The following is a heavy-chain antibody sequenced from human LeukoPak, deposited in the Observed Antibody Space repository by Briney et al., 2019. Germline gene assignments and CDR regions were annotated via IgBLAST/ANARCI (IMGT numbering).Heavy chain of an antibody. CDR2: ISAYNGNT. CDR1: GYTFTSYG. V-gene: IGHV1-18*01. CDR3: ARDGPQYCSGGSCYSGY. D-gene: IGHD2-15*01. Sequence: WASVKVPCKASGYTFTSYGISWVRQAPGQGLEWMGWISAYNGNTNYAQKLQGRVTMTTDTSTSTAYMELRSLRSDDTAVYYCARDGPQYCSGGSCYSGYWGQGTLVTVSS. J-gene: IGHJ4*02.